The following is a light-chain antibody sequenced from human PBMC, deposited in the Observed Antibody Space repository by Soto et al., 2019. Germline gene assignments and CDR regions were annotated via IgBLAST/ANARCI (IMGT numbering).Light chain of an antibody. V-gene: IGKV1-27*01. J-gene: IGKJ1*01. CDR1: QGISNY. CDR2: AAS. CDR3: QRYNSAPWT. Sequence: DIQMTQSPSSLSASVGDRVTITCRASQGISNYLAWYQQKPGKVPKLLIYAASTSQSGVPSRFSGSGSVTDFTLTISSLQPEDVATYYCQRYNSAPWTFGQGTKVEIK.